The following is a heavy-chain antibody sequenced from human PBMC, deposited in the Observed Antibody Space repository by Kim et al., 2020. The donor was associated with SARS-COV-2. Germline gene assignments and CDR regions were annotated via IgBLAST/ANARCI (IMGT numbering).Heavy chain of an antibody. D-gene: IGHD5-12*01. CDR2: IDGPTTNT. CDR3: ATWLQSHFDY. V-gene: IGHV3-23*01. J-gene: IGHJ4*02. Sequence: GGSLRLSCRTSGFAFSNYAMMWVRQTPEKGLEWVATIDGPTTNTHYPDSVKGRFTISRDNSQNTVYLHMSSLRAEDTAIYYCATWLQSHFDYWGQGTLVTVSS. CDR1: GFAFSNYA.